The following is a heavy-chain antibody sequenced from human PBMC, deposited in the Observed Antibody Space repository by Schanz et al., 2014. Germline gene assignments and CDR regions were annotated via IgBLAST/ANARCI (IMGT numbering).Heavy chain of an antibody. Sequence: QVQLVQSGAEVKKPGASVKVSCKASGYTFTSYSIHWVRQAPGQGLEWMGWINGYNGHTLYAQKFQGRVTMTTDTSTSTSYMELTSLRFDDTAVYYCARGGGPEDVFDIWGQGTILTVSS. D-gene: IGHD5-12*01. CDR2: INGYNGHT. J-gene: IGHJ3*02. CDR1: GYTFTSYS. V-gene: IGHV1-18*01. CDR3: ARGGGPEDVFDI.